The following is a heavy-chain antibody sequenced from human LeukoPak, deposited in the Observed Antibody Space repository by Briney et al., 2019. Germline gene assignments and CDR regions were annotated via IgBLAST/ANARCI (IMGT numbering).Heavy chain of an antibody. J-gene: IGHJ4*02. V-gene: IGHV3-23*01. CDR1: GFTFSSNA. CDR2: ISGNGGTT. CDR3: AKSGQFDY. Sequence: PGGSLRLSCAASGFTFSSNAMSWVSQAPGKGLEWVSSISGNGGTTWYADSVKGRFTISRDSSKNTLYLQLNSLRAEDTAVYYCAKSGQFDYWGQGTLVTVSS. D-gene: IGHD3-10*01.